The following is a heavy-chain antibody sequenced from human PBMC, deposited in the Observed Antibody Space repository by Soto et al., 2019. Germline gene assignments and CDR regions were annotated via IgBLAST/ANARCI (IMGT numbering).Heavy chain of an antibody. J-gene: IGHJ4*02. V-gene: IGHV3-33*01. D-gene: IGHD2-15*01. Sequence: GGSLRLSCAASGFTFSSYSIHWVRQAPGKGLEWVAIIWFDGSNKYYADSVKGRFSISRDNSKNTLFLQMDSLRAEDTAVYYCARGRLPAATTSFDFWGQGTLVTVSS. CDR2: IWFDGSNK. CDR1: GFTFSSYS. CDR3: ARGRLPAATTSFDF.